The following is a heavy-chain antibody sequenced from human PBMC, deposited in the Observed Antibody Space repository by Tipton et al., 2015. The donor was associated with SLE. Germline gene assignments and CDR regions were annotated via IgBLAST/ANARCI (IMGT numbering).Heavy chain of an antibody. CDR3: ARGIRRVPRSYGMDV. V-gene: IGHV4-34*01. J-gene: IGHJ6*02. Sequence: TLSLTCAVYGGSFSGYYWSWIRQPPGKGLEWIGEINHSGSTNYNPSLKSRVTISVDTSKNQFSLKLSSVTAADTAVYYCARGIRRVPRSYGMDVWGQGTTVTVSS. D-gene: IGHD2-2*01. CDR1: GGSFSGYY. CDR2: INHSGST.